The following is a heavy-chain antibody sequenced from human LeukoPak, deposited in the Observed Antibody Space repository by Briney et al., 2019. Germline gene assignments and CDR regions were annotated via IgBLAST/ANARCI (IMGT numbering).Heavy chain of an antibody. CDR2: ISSSSSYI. CDR3: ARESRVGGDAFDI. CDR1: GFTFSSYS. J-gene: IGHJ3*02. Sequence: PGGSLRLSCAASGFTFSSYSMNWVRQAPGKGLEWVSSISSSSSYIYYADSVKGRFTISRDNAKNSLYLQMSSLRAEDTAVYYCARESRVGGDAFDIWGQGTMVTVSS. V-gene: IGHV3-21*01. D-gene: IGHD1-26*01.